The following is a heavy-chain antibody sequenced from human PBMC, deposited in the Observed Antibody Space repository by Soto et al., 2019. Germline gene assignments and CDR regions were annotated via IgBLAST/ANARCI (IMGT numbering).Heavy chain of an antibody. Sequence: EVQLVESGGGLVQPGRSLRLSCAASGFTFDDYAMHWVRQAPGKGLEGVSGISWNSGSIGYADSVKGRFTISRDNAKNSLYLQMNSLRAEDTALYYCAKGPHYYDSSGFDYWGQGTLVTVSS. CDR3: AKGPHYYDSSGFDY. J-gene: IGHJ4*02. V-gene: IGHV3-9*01. D-gene: IGHD3-22*01. CDR2: ISWNSGSI. CDR1: GFTFDDYA.